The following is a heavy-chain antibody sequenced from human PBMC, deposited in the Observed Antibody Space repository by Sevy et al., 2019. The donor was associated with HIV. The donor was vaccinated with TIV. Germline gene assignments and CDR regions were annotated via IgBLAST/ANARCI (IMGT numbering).Heavy chain of an antibody. Sequence: ASGKVSCKVSGYTLTELSMHWVRQAPGKGLEWMGGFDPEDGETIYAQKFQGRVTMTEDTSTDTAYMELSSLRSEDTAVYYCATAGVGATNELIFDYWGQGTLVTVSS. CDR3: ATAGVGATNELIFDY. CDR1: GYTLTELS. CDR2: FDPEDGET. J-gene: IGHJ4*02. D-gene: IGHD1-26*01. V-gene: IGHV1-24*01.